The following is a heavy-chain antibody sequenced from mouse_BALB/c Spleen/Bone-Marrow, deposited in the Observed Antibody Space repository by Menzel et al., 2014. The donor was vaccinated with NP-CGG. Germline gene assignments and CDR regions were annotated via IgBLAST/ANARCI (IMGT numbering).Heavy chain of an antibody. J-gene: IGHJ2*01. V-gene: IGHV2-2*02. D-gene: IGHD2-3*01. CDR1: GFSLTNFG. CDR2: IWSGGST. CDR3: ARADGFYDY. Sequence: VKLQESGPGLVQPSQSLSITCTVSGFSLTNFGVHWVRQSPGKGLEWLGVIWSGGSTDYNAAFISRLSISKDNSKSQVFFKVNSLQANDTAIYYCARADGFYDYWGQGTTLTVSS.